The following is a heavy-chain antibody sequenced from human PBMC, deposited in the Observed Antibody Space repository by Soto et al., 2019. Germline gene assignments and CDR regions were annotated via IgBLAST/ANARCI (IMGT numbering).Heavy chain of an antibody. CDR1: GFTFSDHY. D-gene: IGHD3-22*01. J-gene: IGHJ4*02. Sequence: EVQLVESGGGLVQPGGSLRLSCAASGFTFSDHYMDWVRQAPGKGLEWVGRTRNKANSYTTEYAASVKGRFTISRDDSKNSLYLQMNSLKTEDTAVYYCARDWGYYDSSGYSYYFDYWGQGTLVTVSS. V-gene: IGHV3-72*01. CDR2: TRNKANSYTT. CDR3: ARDWGYYDSSGYSYYFDY.